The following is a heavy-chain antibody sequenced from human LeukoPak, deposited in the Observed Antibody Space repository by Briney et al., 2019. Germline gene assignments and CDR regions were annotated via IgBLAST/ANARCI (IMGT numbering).Heavy chain of an antibody. CDR3: ARVVTAAGHLDAFDI. CDR1: GFTSSSYW. CDR2: IKQDGSEK. J-gene: IGHJ3*02. D-gene: IGHD6-13*01. V-gene: IGHV3-7*01. Sequence: GGSLRLSCAASGFTSSSYWMSWVRQAPGKGLEWVANIKQDGSEKYYVDSVKGRFTISRDNAKNSLYLQMNSLRAEDTAVYYCARVVTAAGHLDAFDIWGQGTMVTVSS.